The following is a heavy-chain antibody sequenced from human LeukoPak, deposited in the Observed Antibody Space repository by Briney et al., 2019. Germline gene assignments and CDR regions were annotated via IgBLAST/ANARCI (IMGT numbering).Heavy chain of an antibody. J-gene: IGHJ4*02. Sequence: PGGSLRLSCTASGFTFSSLAMTWVRQAPGKGLEWVSTIRSNGDTTYNADSVKGRFTISRDNSKNTLYLELNSLRVEDTAVYYCARDGIVGAYNSGNDYWGQGTLVTVSS. D-gene: IGHD1-26*01. CDR2: IRSNGDTT. V-gene: IGHV3-23*01. CDR1: GFTFSSLA. CDR3: ARDGIVGAYNSGNDY.